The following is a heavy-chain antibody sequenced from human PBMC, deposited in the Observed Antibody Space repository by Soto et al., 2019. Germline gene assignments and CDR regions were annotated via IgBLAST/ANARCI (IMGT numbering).Heavy chain of an antibody. CDR2: ISYDGSNK. D-gene: IGHD3-22*01. Sequence: PGGSLRLSCAASGFTFSSYAMHWVRQAPGKGLEWVAVISYDGSNKYYADSVKGRFTISRDNSKNTLYLQMNSLRAEDTAVYYCAATLVSHTYYDSSGSLDYWGQGTLVTVSS. V-gene: IGHV3-30-3*01. J-gene: IGHJ4*02. CDR3: AATLVSHTYYDSSGSLDY. CDR1: GFTFSSYA.